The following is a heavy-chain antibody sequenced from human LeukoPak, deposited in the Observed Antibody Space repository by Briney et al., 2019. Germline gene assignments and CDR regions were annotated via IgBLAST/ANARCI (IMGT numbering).Heavy chain of an antibody. CDR3: ARGSYSSGWYDY. CDR2: INPSGGST. Sequence: ASVNVSCKASGYTFTSYYMHWVRQAPGQGLEWMGIINPSGGSTSYAQKFQGRVTMTRDMSTSTAYMELSSLRSEDTAVYYCARGSYSSGWYDYWGQGTLVTVSS. CDR1: GYTFTSYY. V-gene: IGHV1-46*01. D-gene: IGHD6-19*01. J-gene: IGHJ4*02.